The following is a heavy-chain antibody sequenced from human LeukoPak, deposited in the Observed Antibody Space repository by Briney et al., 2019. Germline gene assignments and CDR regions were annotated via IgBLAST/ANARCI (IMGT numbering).Heavy chain of an antibody. CDR3: ARDLIWAVVTMGVGY. V-gene: IGHV1-2*02. CDR1: GYTFTGYY. D-gene: IGHD4-23*01. CDR2: INPNSGGT. Sequence: ASVKVSCKASGYTFTGYYMHWVRQAPGQGLEWMGWINPNSGGTNYAQKFQGRVTMTRDTSISTAYMELSRLRSDDTAVYYCARDLIWAVVTMGVGYWGQGTLVTVSS. J-gene: IGHJ4*02.